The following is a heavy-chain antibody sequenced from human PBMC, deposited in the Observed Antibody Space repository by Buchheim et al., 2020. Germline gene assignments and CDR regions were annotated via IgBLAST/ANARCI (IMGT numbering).Heavy chain of an antibody. D-gene: IGHD2-21*02. CDR1: GFTFSSYS. CDR3: ARERGCGDCYPYYYYYGMDV. Sequence: EVQLVESGGGLVQPGGSLRLSCAASGFTFSSYSMNWVRQAPGKGLEWVSYISSSSSTIYYADSVKGRFTISRDNSTNSLYLQMNSLRDEDTAVYYCARERGCGDCYPYYYYYGMDVWGQGNT. J-gene: IGHJ6*02. V-gene: IGHV3-48*02. CDR2: ISSSSSTI.